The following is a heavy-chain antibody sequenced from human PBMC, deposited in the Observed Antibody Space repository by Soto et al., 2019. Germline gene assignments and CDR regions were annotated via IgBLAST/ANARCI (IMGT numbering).Heavy chain of an antibody. J-gene: IGHJ4*02. V-gene: IGHV1-8*01. Sequence: QVQLVQSGAEVKKPGASVKVSCKASGYTFVNYEINWVRQATGQGLEWLGWMNPHSGDTFYAQNFQGRVTMTRNTSITTAYMELNSLKSEDTAVDYCARQQARDYWGQGTLVTVSS. CDR3: ARQQARDY. CDR2: MNPHSGDT. CDR1: GYTFVNYE.